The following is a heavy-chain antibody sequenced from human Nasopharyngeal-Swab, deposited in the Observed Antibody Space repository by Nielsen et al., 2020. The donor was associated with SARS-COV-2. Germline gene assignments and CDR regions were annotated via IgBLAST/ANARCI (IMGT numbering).Heavy chain of an antibody. V-gene: IGHV3-48*03. D-gene: IGHD2-15*01. CDR3: ARSAARDILFDS. Sequence: WIRQPPGKGLEWVSFISNSASSIYYADSVKGRFTVSRDNAKNSLYLQMNSLRAEDTALYYCARSAARDILFDSWGQGTLVTVSS. CDR2: ISNSASSI. J-gene: IGHJ4*02.